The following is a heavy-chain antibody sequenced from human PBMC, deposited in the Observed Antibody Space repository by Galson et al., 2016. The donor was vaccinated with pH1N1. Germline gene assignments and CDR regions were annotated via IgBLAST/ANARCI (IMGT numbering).Heavy chain of an antibody. CDR1: GFTFSNHG. J-gene: IGHJ3*02. CDR2: INTKTGNP. Sequence: SVKVSCKASGFTFSNHGINWVRQAPGQGLEWMGWINTKTGNPTYAQGFTGRFVFSLDTSVNTAYLQINSLKADDPAVYYCARETPSPSPTVLRYFDWSRGLYAFDMWGRGTLVTVSS. CDR3: ARETPSPSPTVLRYFDWSRGLYAFDM. V-gene: IGHV7-4-1*02. D-gene: IGHD3-9*01.